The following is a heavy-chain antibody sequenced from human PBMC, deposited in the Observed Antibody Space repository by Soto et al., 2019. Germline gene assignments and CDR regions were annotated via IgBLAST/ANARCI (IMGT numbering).Heavy chain of an antibody. CDR1: GGSFSGYY. CDR3: ARGLYCSGGSCYGNYYYMDV. V-gene: IGHV4-34*01. D-gene: IGHD2-15*01. Sequence: SETLSLTCAVYGGSFSGYYWSWIRQPPGKGLEWIGEINPTGSTNYNPSLKSRVTISVDTSKNQFSLKLSSVTAADTAVYYCARGLYCSGGSCYGNYYYMDVWGKGTTVTVSS. J-gene: IGHJ6*03. CDR2: INPTGST.